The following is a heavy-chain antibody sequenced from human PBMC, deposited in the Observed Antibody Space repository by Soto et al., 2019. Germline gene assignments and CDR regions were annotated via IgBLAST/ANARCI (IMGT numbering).Heavy chain of an antibody. V-gene: IGHV1-8*01. CDR2: MNPNSGNT. Sequence: ASLKVSCKASGYTFTIYDINWVRQATGQGLEWMGWMNPNSGNTGYAQKFQGRVTMTRNTSISTAYMELSSLRSEDTAVYYCARGGVRGRYYGSGSYYYYYMDVWGKGTTVTVSS. CDR1: GYTFTIYD. CDR3: ARGGVRGRYYGSGSYYYYYMDV. D-gene: IGHD3-10*01. J-gene: IGHJ6*03.